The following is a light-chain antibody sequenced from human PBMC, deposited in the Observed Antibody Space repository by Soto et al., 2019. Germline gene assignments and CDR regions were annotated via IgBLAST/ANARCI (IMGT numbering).Light chain of an antibody. J-gene: IGKJ4*01. CDR3: QQYDTSPRT. CDR2: GAS. V-gene: IGKV3-20*01. CDR1: QSVTSSN. Sequence: EIVLTQSPGTLSLSPGERVTLSCRASQSVTSSNLAWYQQKPGQAPSLLISGASTRATGIPDRFIGSGSGTDFTLIISRLEPEDFAVYYCQQYDTSPRTFGGGTKVEI.